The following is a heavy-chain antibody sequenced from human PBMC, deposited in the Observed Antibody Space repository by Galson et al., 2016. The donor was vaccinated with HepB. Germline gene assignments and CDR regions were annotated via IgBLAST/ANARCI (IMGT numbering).Heavy chain of an antibody. Sequence: SLRLSCAASGFTFTDHAMSWVRLVPGKGLEWVAVVSGNGGTIYYSDSVKGRFTISRDNSKNTLYLQMHSLRDEDTAVYYCAGVWIWGQGTKVTVSS. V-gene: IGHV3-23*01. CDR1: GFTFTDHA. D-gene: IGHD3-16*01. CDR2: VSGNGGTI. J-gene: IGHJ3*02. CDR3: AGVWI.